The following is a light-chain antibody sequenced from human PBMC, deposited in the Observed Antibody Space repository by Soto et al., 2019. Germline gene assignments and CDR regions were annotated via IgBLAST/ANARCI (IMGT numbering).Light chain of an antibody. CDR1: QAIDTY. Sequence: DIQLTQSPSFLCASVGARVTITCRASQAIDTYLAWYQQKPGKAPKLLIYAASLLQSGVPSRFSVSGSGTEFTLTINSLQPEDFASYYCQQLNTFPFIFGQGTRLEIK. CDR3: QQLNTFPFI. J-gene: IGKJ5*01. CDR2: AAS. V-gene: IGKV1-9*01.